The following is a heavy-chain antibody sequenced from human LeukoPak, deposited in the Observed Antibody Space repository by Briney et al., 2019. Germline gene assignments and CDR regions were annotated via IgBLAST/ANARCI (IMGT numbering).Heavy chain of an antibody. Sequence: GGSLRLSCAASGFTFSTYWMSGVRQAPGKGLEGVANIKQDGTEKYYVDSVKGRFTISRDNAKNSLYLQMNSLRAEDTAVYYCARGYTYGYIFYFDYWGQGTGVTVSS. CDR1: GFTFSTYW. CDR2: IKQDGTEK. D-gene: IGHD5-18*01. CDR3: ARGYTYGYIFYFDY. J-gene: IGHJ4*02. V-gene: IGHV3-7*01.